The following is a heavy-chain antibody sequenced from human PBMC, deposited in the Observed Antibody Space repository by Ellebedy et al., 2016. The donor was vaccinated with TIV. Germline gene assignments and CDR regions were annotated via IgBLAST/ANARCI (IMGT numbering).Heavy chain of an antibody. J-gene: IGHJ4*02. Sequence: GGSLRLXCAASGFTFSSYWMHWVRQAPGKGLVWVSRINSDGSSTSYADSVKGRFTISRDNAKSTLYLQMNSLRAEDTAVYYCARDYSPGSGWYVGFRYWGQGTLVTVSS. CDR3: ARDYSPGSGWYVGFRY. D-gene: IGHD6-19*01. V-gene: IGHV3-74*01. CDR2: INSDGSST. CDR1: GFTFSSYW.